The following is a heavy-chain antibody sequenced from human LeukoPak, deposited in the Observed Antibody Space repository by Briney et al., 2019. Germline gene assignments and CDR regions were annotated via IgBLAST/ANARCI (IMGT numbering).Heavy chain of an antibody. Sequence: GGSLRLSCAASGFTVSSNYMSWVRQAPGKGLAWVSVIYSDGTTHYADSVKGRFTISRDNSKNTLYLQMNSLRAEDTAVYYCVRDHIERGYWGQGTLVTVSS. CDR1: GFTVSSNY. D-gene: IGHD5-12*01. CDR2: IYSDGTT. CDR3: VRDHIERGY. V-gene: IGHV3-53*01. J-gene: IGHJ4*02.